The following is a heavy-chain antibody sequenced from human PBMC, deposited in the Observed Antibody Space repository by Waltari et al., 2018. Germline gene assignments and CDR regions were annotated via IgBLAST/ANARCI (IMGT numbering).Heavy chain of an antibody. Sequence: EVQLVESGGGLVKPGGSLRLSCAASGFTISSFGMSWVRQAPGKGLEWGSSTKNGNTYIYYADSVKGRFTVSIDNAKNSLYLQMNSLRADDTAVYFCARALTTPNDYWGQGTLVTVSS. V-gene: IGHV3-21*03. CDR1: GFTISSFG. CDR3: ARALTTPNDY. D-gene: IGHD4-17*01. CDR2: TKNGNTYI. J-gene: IGHJ4*02.